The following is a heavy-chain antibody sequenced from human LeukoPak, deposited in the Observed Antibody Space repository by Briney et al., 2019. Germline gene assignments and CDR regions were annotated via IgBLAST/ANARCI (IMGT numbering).Heavy chain of an antibody. CDR2: ISSSSNII. CDR3: ARDFAREFTIDY. J-gene: IGHJ4*02. Sequence: GGSLRLSCAASGFTFSNYNMNWVRQPPGKGLQWVSYISSSSNIIYYADSVKGRFTISRDNAKNSLFLRMNSLRAEDTAVYYCARDFAREFTIDYWGQGTLVTASS. D-gene: IGHD3-10*01. CDR1: GFTFSNYN. V-gene: IGHV3-48*01.